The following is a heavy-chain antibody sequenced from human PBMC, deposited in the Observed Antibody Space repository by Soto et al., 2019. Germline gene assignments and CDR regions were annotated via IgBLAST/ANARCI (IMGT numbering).Heavy chain of an antibody. CDR1: GYSISSGYY. D-gene: IGHD3-22*01. J-gene: IGHJ6*02. V-gene: IGHV4-38-2*02. CDR2: IYHSGST. Sequence: PSETLSLTCAVSGYSISSGYYWGWIRQPPGKGLEWIGSIYHSGSTYYNPSLKSRVTISVDTSKNQFSLKLSSVTAADTAVYYCARENYYDSSDYYGMDVWGQGTTVTVSS. CDR3: ARENYYDSSDYYGMDV.